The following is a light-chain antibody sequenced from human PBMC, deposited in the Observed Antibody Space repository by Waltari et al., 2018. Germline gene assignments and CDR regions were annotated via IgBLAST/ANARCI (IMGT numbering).Light chain of an antibody. CDR3: CSYVSGDTWV. CDR1: SSDVGTYKL. CDR2: EDY. Sequence: QSPLTQPASVSGSPGQSIPIPCTGTSSDVGTYKLVSWYQQHPGKAPKLMIYEDYKRPSGVSNRFSGSKSGNTASLTISGLQAEDEADYYCCSYVSGDTWVFGGGTELAVL. J-gene: IGLJ3*02. V-gene: IGLV2-23*01.